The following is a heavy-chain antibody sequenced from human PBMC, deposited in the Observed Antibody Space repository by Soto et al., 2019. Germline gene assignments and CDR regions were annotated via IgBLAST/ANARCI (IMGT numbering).Heavy chain of an antibody. D-gene: IGHD6-19*01. CDR3: AKGGRQWLVTSAFNY. CDR1: GFTFSDYA. Sequence: VQLVESGGGVVQPGRSLRLSCAASGFTFSDYAMHWVRQAPGKGLEWVAVVSHDGRNTHYADSVKGRFTISRDSSKNTTSLEMTSLRAEDTAVSYCAKGGRQWLVTSAFNYWGQGALVTVSS. CDR2: VSHDGRNT. J-gene: IGHJ4*02. V-gene: IGHV3-30*18.